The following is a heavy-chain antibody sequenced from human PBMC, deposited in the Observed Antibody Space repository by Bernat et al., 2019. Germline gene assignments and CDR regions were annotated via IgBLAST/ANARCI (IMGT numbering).Heavy chain of an antibody. CDR3: ARQQLVYYGMDV. CDR2: IYSGGST. J-gene: IGHJ6*02. D-gene: IGHD6-13*01. CDR1: GFTVSSNY. V-gene: IGHV3-53*01. Sequence: VQLVESGGGLIQPGGSLRLSCAVSGFTVSSNYMNWVRQAPGKGLEWVSVIYSGGSTYYADSVKGRFTISRDNSKNTLYLQMNSLRAEDTALYYCARQQLVYYGMDVWGQGTTVTVSS.